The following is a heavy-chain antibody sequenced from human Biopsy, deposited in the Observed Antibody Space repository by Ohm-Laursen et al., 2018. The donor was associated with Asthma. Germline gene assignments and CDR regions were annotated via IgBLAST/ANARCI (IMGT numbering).Heavy chain of an antibody. V-gene: IGHV4-31*03. D-gene: IGHD3-22*01. CDR3: ARAQDYYDSRGYYRGFDY. Sequence: TLSLTCTVSYGSITSGGYYWTWIRQHPGKGLEWIGFIYCSGSTYYNPSLKSRVSISIDTSKNQFSLKLSSVAAADTAVYYCARAQDYYDSRGYYRGFDYWGQGTLVTVSS. CDR2: IYCSGST. J-gene: IGHJ4*02. CDR1: YGSITSGGYY.